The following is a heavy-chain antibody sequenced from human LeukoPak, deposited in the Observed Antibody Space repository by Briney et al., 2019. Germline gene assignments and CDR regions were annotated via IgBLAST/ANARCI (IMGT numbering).Heavy chain of an antibody. D-gene: IGHD3-10*01. CDR3: ASATYYYGFRRDNNWFDP. Sequence: GASVKVSCKASGGTFSSYAIGWVRQAPGQGLEWMGGIIPIFGTANYAQRFQGRVTITADKSTSTAYMELSSLRSEDTAVYYCASATYYYGFRRDNNWFDPWGQGTLVTVSS. J-gene: IGHJ5*02. CDR1: GGTFSSYA. V-gene: IGHV1-69*06. CDR2: IIPIFGTA.